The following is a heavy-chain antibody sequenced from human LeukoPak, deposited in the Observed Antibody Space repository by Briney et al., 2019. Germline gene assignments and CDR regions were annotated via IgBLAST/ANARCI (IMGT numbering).Heavy chain of an antibody. V-gene: IGHV5-51*01. CDR3: ARYTYGFDY. D-gene: IGHD5-18*01. Sequence: GEALKISCRGSGYIFASYWIGWVRQLPGKGLEWMGIIYPGDSDTRYSPSFQGQVTISADKFISTAYLQWSSLNASEPAMVLRARYTYGFDYWGQGNLVTVSS. J-gene: IGHJ4*02. CDR2: IYPGDSDT. CDR1: GYIFASYW.